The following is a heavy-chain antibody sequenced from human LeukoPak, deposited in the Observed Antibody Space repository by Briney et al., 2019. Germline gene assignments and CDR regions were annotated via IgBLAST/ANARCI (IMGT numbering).Heavy chain of an antibody. CDR1: GFTFSSYA. CDR2: ISGSGGST. V-gene: IGHV3-23*01. J-gene: IGHJ4*02. Sequence: GGSLRLSCAASGFTFSSYAMSWVRQAPGKGLEWVSAISGSGGSTYYADSVKGRFTISRDNSRDTLYLQMNSLRTEDTAVYYCAEGYYDYVWGSYYFDYWGQGTLVTVSS. CDR3: AEGYYDYVWGSYYFDY. D-gene: IGHD3-16*01.